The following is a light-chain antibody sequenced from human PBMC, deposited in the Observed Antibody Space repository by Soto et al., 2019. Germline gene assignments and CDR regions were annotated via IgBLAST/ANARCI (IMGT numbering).Light chain of an antibody. Sequence: EIVMTQSPATLSVSPGERVTLSCRASQSVSSNLAWYQQKRGQAPRVLIYGASTRAPGIPTRFSGRGSGTEFTFTISSLQSEDFAVYYCQQYNNWYAFGQGTKLEIK. CDR1: QSVSSN. V-gene: IGKV3-15*01. CDR2: GAS. CDR3: QQYNNWYA. J-gene: IGKJ2*01.